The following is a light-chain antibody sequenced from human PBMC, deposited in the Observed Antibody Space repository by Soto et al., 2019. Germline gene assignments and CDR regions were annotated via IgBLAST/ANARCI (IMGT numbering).Light chain of an antibody. CDR1: SSDVGGYNS. CDR2: DVT. J-gene: IGLJ2*01. V-gene: IGLV2-14*03. CDR3: ASYTGITTHVV. Sequence: QSALTQPASVSGSPGQSVAISCTGTSSDVGGYNSVSWYQQHPGKAPKLMIYDVTKRPSGISDRFSGSKSGNTASLTISGLQPEDEADYFCASYTGITTHVVFGGGTKLTVL.